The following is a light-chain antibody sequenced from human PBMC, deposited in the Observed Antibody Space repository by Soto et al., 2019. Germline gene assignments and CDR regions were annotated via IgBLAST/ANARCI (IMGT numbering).Light chain of an antibody. J-gene: IGKJ2*01. CDR3: QQRSNWPPEYT. Sequence: EIVLTQSPATLSLSPGERATLSCRASQSVSSYLAWYQQKPGQAPSLLIYDASNRATGIPARFSGSGTGTGFTLTNSSLEPEDFAVYYWQQRSNWPPEYTFGQGTKREIK. V-gene: IGKV3-11*01. CDR1: QSVSSY. CDR2: DAS.